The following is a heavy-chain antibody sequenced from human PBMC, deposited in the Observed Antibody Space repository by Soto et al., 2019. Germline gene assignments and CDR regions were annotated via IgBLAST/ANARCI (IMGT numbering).Heavy chain of an antibody. V-gene: IGHV4-4*02. CDR1: GGSMTSSNW. CDR2: AHHSGRT. CDR3: ASDTATYYCTKGAERTVQRFLDWVCGH. D-gene: IGHD3-9*01. J-gene: IGHJ4*02. Sequence: SETLSLTCTVSGGSMTSSNWWNWVRQSPGKGLEWIGEAHHSGRTNYNPSLKSRVTISVDKSKNHFSLKLSSVTAYLQWNSLQASDTATYYCTKGAERTVQRFLDWVCGHWGQGTPVTVSS.